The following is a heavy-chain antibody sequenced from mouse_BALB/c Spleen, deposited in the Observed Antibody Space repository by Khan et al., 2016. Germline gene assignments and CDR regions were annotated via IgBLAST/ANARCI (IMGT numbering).Heavy chain of an antibody. D-gene: IGHD3-3*01. CDR3: ARGDPYYAMDY. CDR1: GFNIKDTY. J-gene: IGHJ4*01. V-gene: IGHV14-3*02. CDR2: IDPANGNT. Sequence: VQLQQSGAELVKPGASVKLSCTASGFNIKDTYMHWVKQRPEQGLEWIGRIDPANGNTKYDPKFQGKATITADTSSNKAYLQLSSLTSEDTAVYYCARGDPYYAMDYWGQGNSVTVSS.